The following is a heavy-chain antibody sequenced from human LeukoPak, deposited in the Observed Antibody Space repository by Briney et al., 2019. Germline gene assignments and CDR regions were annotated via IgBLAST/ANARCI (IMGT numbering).Heavy chain of an antibody. CDR1: GFTFSNYA. CDR3: ARGTLEHCSGASCYPLDS. Sequence: PGGSLRLSCAASGFTFSNYAMSWVRQTPGKGLDSVSVFTGSGGDTYYTGSVNGRFTISRDNSKNTLYLQMNSLRAEDTAVYYCARGTLEHCSGASCYPLDSWGQGTLVTVSS. CDR2: FTGSGGDT. V-gene: IGHV3-23*01. J-gene: IGHJ5*01. D-gene: IGHD2-15*01.